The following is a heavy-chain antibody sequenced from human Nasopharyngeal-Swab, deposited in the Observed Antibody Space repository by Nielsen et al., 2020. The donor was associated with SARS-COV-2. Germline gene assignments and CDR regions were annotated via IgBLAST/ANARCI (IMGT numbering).Heavy chain of an antibody. CDR1: GFTFSSA. CDR3: VKDRISGDGEWLGDH. J-gene: IGHJ4*02. V-gene: IGHV3-23*01. Sequence: GESLKISCAASGFTFSSAMSWVRQAPGKGLECVSGICGSGVKTYYADSVKGRFTISRDNSRNTLYLQMNSLRGEDTAIYYCVKDRISGDGEWLGDHWGQGVLVTVSS. CDR2: ICGSGVKT. D-gene: IGHD2-21*01.